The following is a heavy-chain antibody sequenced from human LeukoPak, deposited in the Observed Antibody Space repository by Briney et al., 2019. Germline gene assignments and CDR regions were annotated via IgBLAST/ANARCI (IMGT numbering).Heavy chain of an antibody. Sequence: GGSLRLSCAASGFTFRSSWMHWVRQGPGKGLVWVSRINNDGSATTYADSVKGRFTISRDTAKNTVFLQMNSLRAEDTAVYYCARASAVAGTRHYWGQGTLVTVSS. CDR1: GFTFRSSW. CDR3: ARASAVAGTRHY. D-gene: IGHD6-19*01. V-gene: IGHV3-74*01. CDR2: INNDGSAT. J-gene: IGHJ4*02.